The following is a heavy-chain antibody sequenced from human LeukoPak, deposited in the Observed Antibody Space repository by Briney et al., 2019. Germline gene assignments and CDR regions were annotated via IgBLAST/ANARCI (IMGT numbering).Heavy chain of an antibody. Sequence: GGSLRLSCAASGFTFSSYAMSWVRQAPGKGLEWVSAISGSGGSTYYADSVKGRFTISRDNSKNTLYLQMNSPRAEDTAVYYCAKDRATAEVHDILTGYFDYWGQGTLVTVSS. J-gene: IGHJ4*02. D-gene: IGHD3-9*01. CDR1: GFTFSSYA. V-gene: IGHV3-23*01. CDR2: ISGSGGST. CDR3: AKDRATAEVHDILTGYFDY.